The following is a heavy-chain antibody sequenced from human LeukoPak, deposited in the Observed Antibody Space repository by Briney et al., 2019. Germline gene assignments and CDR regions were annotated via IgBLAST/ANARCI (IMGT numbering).Heavy chain of an antibody. CDR1: GLIFSNYW. CDR3: EAYGTV. D-gene: IGHD1-1*01. CDR2: IKEDGSET. Sequence: GGSLRLSCAASGLIFSNYWMTWVRQAPGKGLEWVANIKEDGSETYYVDSVKGRFTISRDNDKNTLYLQMNSLRAEDTAVYYCEAYGTVWGQGTLVIVSS. V-gene: IGHV3-7*03. J-gene: IGHJ4*02.